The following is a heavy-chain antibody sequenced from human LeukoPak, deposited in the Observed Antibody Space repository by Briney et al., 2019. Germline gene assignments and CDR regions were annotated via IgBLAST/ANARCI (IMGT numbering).Heavy chain of an antibody. V-gene: IGHV3-23*01. D-gene: IGHD6-19*01. CDR2: ISGSGDYT. J-gene: IGHJ4*02. CDR1: GFTFSSYA. Sequence: GGSLRLSCTASGFTFSSYAMSWVRQAPGKGLEWVSGISGSGDYTYYADSVKGRFTISRDNSKNTLYLQMNSLRAEDTAVYYCAKDLDSSGWSHYWGQGTLVTVSS. CDR3: AKDLDSSGWSHY.